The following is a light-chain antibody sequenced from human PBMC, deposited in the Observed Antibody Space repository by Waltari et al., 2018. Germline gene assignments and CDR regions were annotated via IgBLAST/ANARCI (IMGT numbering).Light chain of an antibody. V-gene: IGKV3-20*01. CDR3: QKYGSLPAT. CDR1: QSISRF. Sequence: EIMFTQSPGTLSLSPGERATLSCRASQSISRFLAWYQQKPGQAPRLLISDASSRATGIPDRFSGSGSGTDFSLTISRLEPEDIAVYYCQKYGSLPATFGQGTKVEIK. J-gene: IGKJ1*01. CDR2: DAS.